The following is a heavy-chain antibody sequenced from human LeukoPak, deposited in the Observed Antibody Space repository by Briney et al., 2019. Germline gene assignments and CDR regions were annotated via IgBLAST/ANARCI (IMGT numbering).Heavy chain of an antibody. D-gene: IGHD1-26*01. J-gene: IGHJ4*02. CDR2: ISYDGSNK. V-gene: IGHV3-30*04. Sequence: GGSLRLSCAASGFTFSSYAMHWVRQAPGKGLEWVAVISYDGSNKYYADSVKGRFTISRDNSKNTLYLQMNSLRAEDTAVYYCARDRGGWELLGINYWGQGTLVTVSS. CDR1: GFTFSSYA. CDR3: ARDRGGWELLGINY.